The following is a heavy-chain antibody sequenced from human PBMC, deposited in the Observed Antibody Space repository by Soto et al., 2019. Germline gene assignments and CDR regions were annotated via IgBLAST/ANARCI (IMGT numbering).Heavy chain of an antibody. CDR1: GGSISSGGYY. J-gene: IGHJ6*03. V-gene: IGHV4-31*03. Sequence: SETLSLTCTVSGGSISSGGYYWSWVRQHPGKGLEWIGYIYYSGSTYYNPSLKSRVTISVDTSKNQFSLKLSSVTAADTAVYYCARGVGVYADYYYYYMDVWGKGTTVTVSS. D-gene: IGHD2-8*01. CDR3: ARGVGVYADYYYYYMDV. CDR2: IYYSGST.